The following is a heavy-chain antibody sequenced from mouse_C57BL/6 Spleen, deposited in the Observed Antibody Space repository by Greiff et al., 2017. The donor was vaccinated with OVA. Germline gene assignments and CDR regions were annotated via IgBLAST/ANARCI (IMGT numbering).Heavy chain of an antibody. D-gene: IGHD1-3*01. CDR3: ARWPSGERGDY. CDR1: GYAFSSYW. Sequence: QVQLKESGAELVKPGASVKISCKASGYAFSSYWMNWVKQRPGKGLEWIGQIYPGDGDTNYNGKFKGKATLTADKSSSTAYMQLSRLTSEDTAVYFCARWPSGERGDYWGQGTSVTVSS. J-gene: IGHJ4*01. CDR2: IYPGDGDT. V-gene: IGHV1-80*01.